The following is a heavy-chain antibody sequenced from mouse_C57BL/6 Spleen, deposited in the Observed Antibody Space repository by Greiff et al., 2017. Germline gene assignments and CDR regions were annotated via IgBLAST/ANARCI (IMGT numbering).Heavy chain of an antibody. V-gene: IGHV5-4*03. Sequence: DVMLVESGGGLVKPGGSLKLSCAASGFTFSSYAMSWVRQTPEKRLEWVATISDGGSYTYYPDNVKGRFTISRDNAKNNLYLQMSHLKSEDTAMYYCARALYSNYEGVWDYWGQGTTLTVSS. CDR2: ISDGGSYT. D-gene: IGHD2-5*01. CDR3: ARALYSNYEGVWDY. CDR1: GFTFSSYA. J-gene: IGHJ2*01.